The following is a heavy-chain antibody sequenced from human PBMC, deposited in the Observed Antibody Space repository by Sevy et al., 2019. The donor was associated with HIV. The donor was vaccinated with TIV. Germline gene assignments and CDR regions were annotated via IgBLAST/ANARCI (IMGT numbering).Heavy chain of an antibody. CDR3: ARQSVTYDILTGWNYYGVDV. D-gene: IGHD3-9*01. Sequence: SETLALTCTVSGDSISSNYWNWIPEPPGKGLEWIGYIYYSGSTNYNPSLKSRVTISVDTSKNQFSLRLSSVTAADTAVYYCARQSVTYDILTGWNYYGVDVWGQGTTVTVSS. V-gene: IGHV4-59*08. J-gene: IGHJ6*02. CDR1: GDSISSNY. CDR2: IYYSGST.